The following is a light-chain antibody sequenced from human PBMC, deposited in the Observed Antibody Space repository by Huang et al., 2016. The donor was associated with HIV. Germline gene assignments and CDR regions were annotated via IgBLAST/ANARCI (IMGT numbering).Light chain of an antibody. CDR1: QTVPNNY. J-gene: IGKJ2*03. Sequence: IVLTQSPDTLSLSPGERSTLSCRASQTVPNNYLAWYQQRPGPAHRLLIYGASTSATGIPDRFSGSGSGTDFTLTISRLEPKDFVVYYCQQFGSSPPYSFGQGTKLEIK. CDR3: QQFGSSPPYS. CDR2: GAS. V-gene: IGKV3-20*01.